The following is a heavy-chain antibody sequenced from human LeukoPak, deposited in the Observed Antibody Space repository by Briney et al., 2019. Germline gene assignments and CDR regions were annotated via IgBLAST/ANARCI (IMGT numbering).Heavy chain of an antibody. CDR3: ARSSHCSGGSCYSLTGVGY. CDR1: GGSISTYY. V-gene: IGHV4-59*01. CDR2: IYYSGST. D-gene: IGHD2-15*01. Sequence: PSETLSLTCTVSGGSISTYYWSWIRQPPGKGLEWIGYIYYSGSTNYNPSLKSRVTMLVDKSKNEFSLKLSSVTAADTAVYYCARSSHCSGGSCYSLTGVGYWGQGTLVTVSS. J-gene: IGHJ4*02.